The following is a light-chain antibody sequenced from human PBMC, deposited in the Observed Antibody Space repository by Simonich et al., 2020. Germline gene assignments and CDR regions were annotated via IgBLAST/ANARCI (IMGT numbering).Light chain of an antibody. CDR2: GHS. CDR1: SSNIGAGYD. CDR3: QSYDSSLSGSV. J-gene: IGLJ2*01. Sequence: QSVLTQPPSVSGAPGQRVTISCTGSSSNIGAGYDVHWYQQLPGTAPKLLIYGHSNRPSGGPDRFSGSKSGTSASRAITGLQAEDEADYYCQSYDSSLSGSVFGGGTKLTVL. V-gene: IGLV1-40*01.